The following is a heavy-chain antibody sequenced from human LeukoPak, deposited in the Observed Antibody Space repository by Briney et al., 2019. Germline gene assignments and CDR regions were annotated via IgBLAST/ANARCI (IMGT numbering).Heavy chain of an antibody. Sequence: PSETLSLTCTVPGDSVSSFYWNWIRQPAGKGLEWIGRIYTGGNTIYNPSLQTRVTLSADTSKNQFSLKLSYVTAADTAVYYCAGQRANRAMDVWGQGTMVTVSS. CDR1: GDSVSSFY. CDR3: AGQRANRAMDV. CDR2: IYTGGNT. V-gene: IGHV4-4*07. D-gene: IGHD1-14*01. J-gene: IGHJ6*02.